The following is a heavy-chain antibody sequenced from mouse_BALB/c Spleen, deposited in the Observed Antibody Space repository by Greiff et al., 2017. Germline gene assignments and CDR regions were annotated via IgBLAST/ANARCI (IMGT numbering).Heavy chain of an antibody. D-gene: IGHD2-3*01. CDR2: ISSGGGST. CDR1: GFAFSSYD. CDR3: ASDGSLYAMDY. J-gene: IGHJ4*01. Sequence: EVQRVESGGGLVKPGGSLKLSCAASGFAFSSYDMSWVRQTPEKRLEWVAYISSGGGSTYYPDTVKGRFTISRDNAKNTLYLQMSSLKSEDTAMFYCASDGSLYAMDYWGQGTSVTVSS. V-gene: IGHV5-12-1*01.